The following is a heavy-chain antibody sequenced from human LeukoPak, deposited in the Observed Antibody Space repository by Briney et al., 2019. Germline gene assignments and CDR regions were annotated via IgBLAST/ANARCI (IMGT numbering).Heavy chain of an antibody. CDR3: ATLLIAVAGTGDY. CDR1: GFTFSSYE. V-gene: IGHV3-48*03. J-gene: IGHJ4*02. CDR2: ISSSGSTI. D-gene: IGHD6-19*01. Sequence: GGSLRLSCAASGFTFSSYEMNWVRQAPGKGLEWVSYISSSGSTIYYADSVKGRFTIPRDNAKNSLYLQMNSLRAEDTAVYYCATLLIAVAGTGDYWGQGTLVTVSS.